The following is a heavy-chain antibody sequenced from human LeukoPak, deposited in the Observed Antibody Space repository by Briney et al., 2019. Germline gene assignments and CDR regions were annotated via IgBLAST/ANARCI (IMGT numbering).Heavy chain of an antibody. J-gene: IGHJ4*02. CDR2: IKPDGSEK. CDR3: AFYGH. Sequence: GSLRLSCAASGFTFSSSWMNWVRQAPGKGLEWVANIKPDGSEKFYVDSVKGRFTISRDNAKNSLYLQMNSLRAEDTAVYYCAFYGHWGQGTLVTVSS. D-gene: IGHD3-16*01. V-gene: IGHV3-7*05. CDR1: GFTFSSSW.